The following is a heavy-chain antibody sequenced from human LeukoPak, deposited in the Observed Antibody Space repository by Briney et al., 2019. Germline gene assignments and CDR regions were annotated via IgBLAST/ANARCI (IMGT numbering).Heavy chain of an antibody. CDR2: IKNKINAGTT. J-gene: IGHJ4*02. CDR3: TTLWYSSVSNAY. Sequence: GGSLRLSCAASGFTFTNAWMNWVRQAPGKGLEWVARIKNKINAGTTDYAAPVKGRFTISRDDSKSTLYLQMNSLETEDTAVYYCTTLWYSSVSNAYWGQGTLVTVSS. D-gene: IGHD2-15*01. CDR1: GFTFTNAW. V-gene: IGHV3-15*07.